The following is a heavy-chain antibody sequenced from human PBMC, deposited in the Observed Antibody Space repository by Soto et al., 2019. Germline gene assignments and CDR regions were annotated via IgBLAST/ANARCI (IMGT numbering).Heavy chain of an antibody. J-gene: IGHJ4*02. CDR2: ISAYNGNT. D-gene: IGHD2-8*01. Sequence: QVQLVQSGVEVKKPGASVKVSCKASGYTFTSNGISWVRQAPGQGLEWMGWISAYNGNTNYAQRFQGRVTMTTDTSTSTAYMEQRSLSSDDTAVYSCARGEMVDTAFDYWGQGTLVTVSS. CDR3: ARGEMVDTAFDY. V-gene: IGHV1-18*01. CDR1: GYTFTSNG.